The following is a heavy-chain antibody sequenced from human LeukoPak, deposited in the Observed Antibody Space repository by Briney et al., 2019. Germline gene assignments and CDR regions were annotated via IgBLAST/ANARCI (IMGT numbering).Heavy chain of an antibody. Sequence: SETLSLTCAVSGGSISSSNWWSWVRQPPGKGLEWIGEIYHSGSTYYNPSLKSRVTISVDTPKNQFSLKLSSVTAADTAVYYCARGAGYYDSSGYYPLDYWGQGTLVTVSS. J-gene: IGHJ4*02. V-gene: IGHV4-4*02. CDR1: GGSISSSNW. CDR3: ARGAGYYDSSGYYPLDY. CDR2: IYHSGST. D-gene: IGHD3-22*01.